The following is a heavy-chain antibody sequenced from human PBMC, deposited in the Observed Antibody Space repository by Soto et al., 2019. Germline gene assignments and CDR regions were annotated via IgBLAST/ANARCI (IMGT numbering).Heavy chain of an antibody. CDR2: IWYDGSNI. J-gene: IGHJ4*02. CDR3: ARDGSRDIVVVVAATTLDY. Sequence: QVQLVESGGGVVQPGRSLRLSCAASGFTFSNYGMHWVRQAPGKVLEWVAVIWYDGSNIYYADSVKGRFTISRDNSTNTLYLQMNSLRAEDTAVYYCARDGSRDIVVVVAATTLDYWGQGTLVTVSS. V-gene: IGHV3-33*01. CDR1: GFTFSNYG. D-gene: IGHD2-15*01.